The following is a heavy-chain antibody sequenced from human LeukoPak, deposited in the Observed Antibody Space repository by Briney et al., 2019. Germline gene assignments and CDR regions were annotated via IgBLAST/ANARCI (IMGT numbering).Heavy chain of an antibody. D-gene: IGHD3-16*01. Sequence: GGFLRLSCAASGLSFSSFAMSWVRQAPARGLEWLSSMKGTGEKFYADSVRGRFTLSRDDSRNTVYLQLNNLRVEDTALYYCARASWVSSADAVRWGQGTVVTVSS. CDR1: GLSFSSFA. CDR3: ARASWVSSADAVR. CDR2: MKGTGEK. V-gene: IGHV3-23*01. J-gene: IGHJ4*02.